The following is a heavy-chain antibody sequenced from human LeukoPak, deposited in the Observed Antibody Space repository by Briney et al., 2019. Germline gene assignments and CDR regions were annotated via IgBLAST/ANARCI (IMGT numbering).Heavy chain of an antibody. CDR2: INHSGST. Sequence: PSGTLSLTCAVYGGSFSGYYWSRIRQPPGKGLEWIGEINHSGSTNYNPSLKSRVTISVDTSKNQFSLKLSSVTAADTAVYYCARLPDDSSGYYYVFDYWGQGTLVTVSS. CDR3: ARLPDDSSGYYYVFDY. CDR1: GGSFSGYY. D-gene: IGHD3-22*01. J-gene: IGHJ4*02. V-gene: IGHV4-34*01.